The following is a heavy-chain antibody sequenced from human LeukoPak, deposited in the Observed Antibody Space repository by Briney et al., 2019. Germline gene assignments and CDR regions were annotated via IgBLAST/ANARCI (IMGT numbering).Heavy chain of an antibody. CDR2: IYYSGST. Sequence: SETLSLTCTVSGGSISSYYWSWIRQPPGKGLEWIRYIYYSGSTNYNPSLKSRVTISVDTSKNQFSLKLSSVTAADTAVYYCARDRRVTTYYYYGMDVWGQGTTVTVSS. CDR3: ARDRRVTTYYYYGMDV. D-gene: IGHD4-17*01. V-gene: IGHV4-59*01. J-gene: IGHJ6*02. CDR1: GGSISSYY.